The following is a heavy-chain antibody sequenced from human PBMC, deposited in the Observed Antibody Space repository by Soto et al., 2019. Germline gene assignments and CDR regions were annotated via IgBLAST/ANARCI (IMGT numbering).Heavy chain of an antibody. D-gene: IGHD1-26*01. CDR1: GFIFSGHW. Sequence: EVQLVASGGGLVHPGGSLRLSCAASGFIFSGHWMHWVRQVPGKGLLWVARINGDGSITTSTDSVGGRFTISRDNAKNTLHLQMNNLRPEDTGLYYCARVLRGRGSSTFDFWGQGTLVTVSS. CDR3: ARVLRGRGSSTFDF. J-gene: IGHJ4*02. CDR2: INGDGSIT. V-gene: IGHV3-74*03.